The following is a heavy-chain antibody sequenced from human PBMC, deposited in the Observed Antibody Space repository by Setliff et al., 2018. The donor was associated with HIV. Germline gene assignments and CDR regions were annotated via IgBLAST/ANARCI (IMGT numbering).Heavy chain of an antibody. CDR3: ARGRCSGGSCYSARYYFDY. CDR1: GGSFSGYY. V-gene: IGHV4-34*01. Sequence: SETLSLTCAVYGGSFSGYYWSWIRQPPGKGLEWIGEINHSGSTNYNPSLKSRVTISVDTSKNQFSLRLSSVTAADTAVYYCARGRCSGGSCYSARYYFDYWGQGTLVTVSS. J-gene: IGHJ4*02. D-gene: IGHD2-15*01. CDR2: INHSGST.